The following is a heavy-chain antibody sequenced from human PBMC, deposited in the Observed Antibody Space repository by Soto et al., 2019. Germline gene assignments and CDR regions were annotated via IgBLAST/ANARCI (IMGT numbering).Heavy chain of an antibody. J-gene: IGHJ4*02. CDR3: ARDAAAGTLDY. D-gene: IGHD6-13*01. V-gene: IGHV1-18*01. Sequence: QVQLVQSGAEVKKPGASVKVSCKASGYTFTSYGISWGRQAPGQGLEWMGGISAYNGNTNYAQKLQARVTMTTDTSTSTAYMELGSLGADDTAVYCCARDAAAGTLDYWGEGTPVTVCS. CDR2: ISAYNGNT. CDR1: GYTFTSYG.